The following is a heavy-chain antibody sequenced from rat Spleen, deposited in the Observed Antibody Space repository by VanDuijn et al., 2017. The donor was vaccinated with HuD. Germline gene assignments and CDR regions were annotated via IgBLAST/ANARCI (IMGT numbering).Heavy chain of an antibody. CDR2: ISPSGGGT. V-gene: IGHV5S23*01. Sequence: EVQLVESGGGLVQPGRSLKLSCAASGFTFSSFAMAWVRQAPKKGLEWVASISPSGGGTYYRDSVKGRFTISRDNAKSTLSLQMDSLRSEDTATYYCARRHYGYTDYFDYWGQGVMVTVSS. CDR1: GFTFSSFA. J-gene: IGHJ2*01. CDR3: ARRHYGYTDYFDY. D-gene: IGHD1-9*01.